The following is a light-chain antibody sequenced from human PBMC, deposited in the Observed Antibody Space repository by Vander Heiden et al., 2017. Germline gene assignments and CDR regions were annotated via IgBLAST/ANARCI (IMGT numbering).Light chain of an antibody. CDR2: GAS. CDR1: QSVSSSY. CDR3: QQYGSSPPYT. V-gene: IGKV3-20*01. J-gene: IGKJ2*01. Sequence: EIVLTQSPGTLSLSPGERATLSCRASQSVSSSYLAWYQQKPGQAPRLLIYGASSRATGIPDRFSGSGSGTDFTLTISRLEPEDFAVYYCQQYGSSPPYTFGKGTKMKIK.